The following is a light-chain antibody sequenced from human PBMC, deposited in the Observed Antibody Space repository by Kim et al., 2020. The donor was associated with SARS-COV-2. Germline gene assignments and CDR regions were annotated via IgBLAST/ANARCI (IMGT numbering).Light chain of an antibody. V-gene: IGLV1-44*01. J-gene: IGLJ2*01. CDR1: RSHIGGSQ. Sequence: GRGVTISCSEGRSHIGGSQVNWDRPLPETAPKLLIYNTHQRPSGVPDRFSGSKSGTSASLAIGGLRSEDEADYFCAAWDGSLNGPLFGGGTQLTVL. CDR2: NTH. CDR3: AAWDGSLNGPL.